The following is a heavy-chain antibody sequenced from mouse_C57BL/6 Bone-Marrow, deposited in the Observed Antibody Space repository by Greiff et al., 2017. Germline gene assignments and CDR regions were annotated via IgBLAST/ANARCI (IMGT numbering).Heavy chain of an antibody. Sequence: EVKVVESGGGLVKPGGSLKLSCAASGFTFSSYAMSWVRQTPEKRLEWVATISDGGSYTYYPDNVKGRVTISRDNAKNNLYLQMSHLKSEDTAMYYCARDEDRCKWAWFAYWGQGTLVTVSA. V-gene: IGHV5-4*01. D-gene: IGHD1-3*01. CDR3: ARDEDRCKWAWFAY. CDR1: GFTFSSYA. CDR2: ISDGGSYT. J-gene: IGHJ3*01.